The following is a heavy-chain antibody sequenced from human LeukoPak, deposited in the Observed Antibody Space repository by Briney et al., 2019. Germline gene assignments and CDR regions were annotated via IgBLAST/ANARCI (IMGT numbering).Heavy chain of an antibody. CDR3: ADGIAGDAFDI. V-gene: IGHV3-66*01. CDR1: GFTVSSNY. J-gene: IGHJ3*02. CDR2: IYSGGST. Sequence: GGSLRLSCAVSGFTVSSNYMSWVRQAPGKGLEWVSVIYSGGSTYYADSVKGRFTISRDNSKNTLYLQMNSLRAEDTAVYYCADGIAGDAFDIWGQGTMVTVSS. D-gene: IGHD6-13*01.